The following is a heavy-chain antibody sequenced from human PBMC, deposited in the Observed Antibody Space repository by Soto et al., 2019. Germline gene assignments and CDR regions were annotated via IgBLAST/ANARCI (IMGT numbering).Heavy chain of an antibody. CDR2: IIPILGIA. CDR1: GYTFTSYT. J-gene: IGHJ3*02. Sequence: SVKVSCKASGYTFTSYTISWVRQAPGQGLEWMGRIIPILGIANYAQKFQGRVTITADKSTSTAYMELSSLRSEDTAVYYCARDMSTLFGDYGSGGDAFDIWGQGTMVTVSS. D-gene: IGHD3-10*01. V-gene: IGHV1-69*04. CDR3: ARDMSTLFGDYGSGGDAFDI.